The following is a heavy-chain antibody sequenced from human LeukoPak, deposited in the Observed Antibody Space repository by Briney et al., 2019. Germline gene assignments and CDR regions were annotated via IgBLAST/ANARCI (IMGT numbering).Heavy chain of an antibody. V-gene: IGHV3-23*01. D-gene: IGHD7-27*01. CDR1: GFSFNIHA. J-gene: IGHJ4*02. CDR3: AKDATPRNSVWDYFDY. Sequence: GGSLRLSCAASGFSFNIHAMTWVRQAPGKGLEWVAVIGGPDDTHHADSVKGRFAVSRDDSTNTVFLQMNSLRADDSAIYYCAKDATPRNSVWDYFDYWGQGTLVTVSS. CDR2: IGGPDDT.